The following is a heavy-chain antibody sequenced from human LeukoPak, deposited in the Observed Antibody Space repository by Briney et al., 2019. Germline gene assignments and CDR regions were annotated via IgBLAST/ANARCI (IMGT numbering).Heavy chain of an antibody. CDR1: GGSFSTYA. J-gene: IGHJ4*02. CDR2: IIPILGTA. Sequence: SVKVSCKPSGGSFSTYAISWVRQAPGQGLEWMGGIIPILGTAKYAKKFQGRVTITADEFTSTAHMELSSLRSEDTAVYYCASNTNYYEGSGHYVFDYWGQGTLVTISS. D-gene: IGHD3-22*01. V-gene: IGHV1-69*13. CDR3: ASNTNYYEGSGHYVFDY.